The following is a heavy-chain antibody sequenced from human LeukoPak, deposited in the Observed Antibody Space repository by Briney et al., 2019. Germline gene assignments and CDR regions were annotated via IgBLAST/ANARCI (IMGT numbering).Heavy chain of an antibody. V-gene: IGHV4-59*01. CDR2: IYYSGST. J-gene: IGHJ6*03. Sequence: PSETLSLTCTVSGGSISSYYRSWIRQPPGKGLEWIGYIYYSGSTNYNPSLKSRVTISVDTSKNQFSLKLSSVTAADTAVYYCARVLPNLEWLPHYYMDVWGKGTTVTVSS. CDR1: GGSISSYY. D-gene: IGHD3-3*01. CDR3: ARVLPNLEWLPHYYMDV.